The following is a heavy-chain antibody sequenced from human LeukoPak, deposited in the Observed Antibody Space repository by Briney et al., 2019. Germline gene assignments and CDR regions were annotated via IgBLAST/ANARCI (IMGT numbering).Heavy chain of an antibody. CDR1: GFSISSGYY. Sequence: PSETLSLTCAVSGFSISSGYYWGWSRQPPGKGLEWIGSIYHSGSTYYNPSLKSRVTISADTSKNQFSLKLSSVTAADTAVYYCARQGGDYFDYWGQGTLVTVSS. V-gene: IGHV4-38-2*01. D-gene: IGHD1-26*01. CDR2: IYHSGST. J-gene: IGHJ4*02. CDR3: ARQGGDYFDY.